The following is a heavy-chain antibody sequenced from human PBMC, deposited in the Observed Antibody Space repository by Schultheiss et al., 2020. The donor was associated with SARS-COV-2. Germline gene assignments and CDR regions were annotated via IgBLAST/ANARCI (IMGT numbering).Heavy chain of an antibody. V-gene: IGHV3-66*02. CDR3: VKDQGLVVISWYFDY. J-gene: IGHJ4*02. D-gene: IGHD3-22*01. CDR2: ISGSGGST. Sequence: GGSLRLSCAASGFTVSSNYMSWVRQAPGKGLEWVSVISGSGGSTYYADSVKGRFTISRDNSKNTLYLQMSSLRAEDTAVYYCVKDQGLVVISWYFDYWGQGTLVTVSS. CDR1: GFTVSSNY.